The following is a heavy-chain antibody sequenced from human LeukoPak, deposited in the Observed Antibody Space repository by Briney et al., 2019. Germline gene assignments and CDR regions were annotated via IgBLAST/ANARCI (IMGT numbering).Heavy chain of an antibody. D-gene: IGHD6-6*01. Sequence: SVKVSCKASGGTFSSYAISWVRQAPGQGLEWMGRIIPILGIANYAQKFQGRVTITADESTSTAYMELSSLRSEDTAVYYCASSWSSSSFGYFDYWGQGTLVTVSS. CDR2: IIPILGIA. J-gene: IGHJ4*02. V-gene: IGHV1-69*04. CDR3: ASSWSSSSFGYFDY. CDR1: GGTFSSYA.